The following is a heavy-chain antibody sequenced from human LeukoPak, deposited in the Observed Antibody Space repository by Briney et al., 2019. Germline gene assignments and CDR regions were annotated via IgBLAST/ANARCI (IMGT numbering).Heavy chain of an antibody. CDR2: IYTSGST. J-gene: IGHJ4*02. V-gene: IGHV4-61*02. CDR3: AREGLAAAWGVRYYFDY. Sequence: PSETLSLTCTGSGGSISSGSYYWSWIRQPAGKGLEWIGRIYTSGSTNYNPSLKSRVTISVDTSKNLFSLKLSSVTAADTAVYYCAREGLAAAWGVRYYFDYWGQGTLVTVSS. CDR1: GGSISSGSYY. D-gene: IGHD6-13*01.